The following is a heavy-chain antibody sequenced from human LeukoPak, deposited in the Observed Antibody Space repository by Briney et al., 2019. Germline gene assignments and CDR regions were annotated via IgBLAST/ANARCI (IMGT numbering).Heavy chain of an antibody. CDR2: INTNTGSP. J-gene: IGHJ4*02. V-gene: IGHV7-4-1*02. D-gene: IGHD6-13*01. Sequence: GASVKVSCKASGYTFTSYAMNWVRQAPGQGLEWMGWINTNTGSPTYAQGFTGRFVFSLDTSVSTAYLQISSLKAEDTAVYYCARESFSVGAAAGFDYWGQGTLVTASS. CDR1: GYTFTSYA. CDR3: ARESFSVGAAAGFDY.